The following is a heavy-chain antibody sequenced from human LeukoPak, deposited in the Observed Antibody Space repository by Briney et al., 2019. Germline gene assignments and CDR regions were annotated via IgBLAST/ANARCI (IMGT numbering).Heavy chain of an antibody. CDR3: TRDRVEGYCSTTSCYLH. CDR2: ISSDSYTI. Sequence: GGSLRLSCAASGFTFSKYAMSWVRQAPGKGLEWVSFISSDSYTIYYADSVKGRFTISRDNAKNSLYLQMNSLRAEDTAVYYCTRDRVEGYCSTTSCYLHWGQGTLVTVSS. D-gene: IGHD2-2*01. CDR1: GFTFSKYA. J-gene: IGHJ4*02. V-gene: IGHV3-48*01.